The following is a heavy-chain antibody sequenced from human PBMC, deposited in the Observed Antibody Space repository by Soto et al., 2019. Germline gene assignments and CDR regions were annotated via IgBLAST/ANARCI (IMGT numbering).Heavy chain of an antibody. CDR2: NYYSGPT. D-gene: IGHD2-21*01. CDR3: VSEAYISYRHANDH. Sequence: SETLSLTCAVSGVSISSYYWSWIRQPPGKGLEWIGYNYYSGPTNYNPSLKSRVTISVDTSKNQFFLWLTSVTAADTAVYYCVSEAYISYRHANDHWGPGTLVTAST. CDR1: GVSISSYY. J-gene: IGHJ4*02. V-gene: IGHV4-59*01.